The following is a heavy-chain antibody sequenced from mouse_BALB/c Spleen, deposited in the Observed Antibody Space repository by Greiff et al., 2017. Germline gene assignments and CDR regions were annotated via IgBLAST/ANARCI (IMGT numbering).Heavy chain of an antibody. V-gene: IGHV5-17*02. J-gene: IGHJ4*01. D-gene: IGHD2-1*01. Sequence: EVKLVESGGGLVQPGGSRKLSCAASGFTFSSFGMHWVRQAPEKGLEWVAYISSGSSTIYYADTVKGRFTISRDNPKNTLFLQMTSLRSEDTAMYYCARSYGNSLYYAMDYWGQGTSVTVSS. CDR3: ARSYGNSLYYAMDY. CDR1: GFTFSSFG. CDR2: ISSGSSTI.